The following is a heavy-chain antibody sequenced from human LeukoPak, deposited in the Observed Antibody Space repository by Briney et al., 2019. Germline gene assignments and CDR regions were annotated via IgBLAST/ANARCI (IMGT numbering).Heavy chain of an antibody. D-gene: IGHD2-2*02. V-gene: IGHV3-21*01. Sequence: GGSLRLSCAASGFTFSSYSMNWVRQAPGKGLEWVSSISSSSSYIYYADSVKGRFTISRDNAKNSLYLQMNSLRAEDTAVYYCARAWCSSTSCYNYYCYGMDVWGQGTTVTVSS. J-gene: IGHJ6*02. CDR3: ARAWCSSTSCYNYYCYGMDV. CDR2: ISSSSSYI. CDR1: GFTFSSYS.